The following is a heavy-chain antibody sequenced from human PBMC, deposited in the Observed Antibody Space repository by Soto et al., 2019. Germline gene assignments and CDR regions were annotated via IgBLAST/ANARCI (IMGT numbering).Heavy chain of an antibody. CDR3: VKNSGWFNT. J-gene: IGHJ5*02. CDR1: GFTFGTTD. CDR2: IDGSGGST. Sequence: QLLQSGGGLVQPGGSLTLSCAASGFTFGTTDMSWVRQAPGEGLEWVSTIDGSGGSTYYADSVKGRFTISRDNSRHTVYLQMNSLRGDDTALYYCVKNSGWFNTWGQGALVTVSS. V-gene: IGHV3-23*01. D-gene: IGHD3-10*01.